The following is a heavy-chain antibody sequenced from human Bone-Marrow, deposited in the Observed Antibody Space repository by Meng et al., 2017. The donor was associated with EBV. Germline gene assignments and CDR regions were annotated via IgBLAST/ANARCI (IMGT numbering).Heavy chain of an antibody. CDR1: GGSVSSGDYY. CDR3: ARHGNWNGRAFDF. J-gene: IGHJ4*02. Sequence: QVQPQEAGPGLVKPSETLSLTCGGSGGSVSSGDYYWNWLRQPPGKGLEWVGSIFYSGSTNYNPSLKSRVSIALNASENQFSLQLSSVTAADSAVYYCARHGNWNGRAFDFWGQGTLVTVSS. V-gene: IGHV4-61*08. CDR2: IFYSGST. D-gene: IGHD1-1*01.